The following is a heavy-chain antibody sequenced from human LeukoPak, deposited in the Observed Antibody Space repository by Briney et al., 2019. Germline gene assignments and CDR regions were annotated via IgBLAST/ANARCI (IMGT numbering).Heavy chain of an antibody. V-gene: IGHV4-59*01. J-gene: IGHJ6*03. D-gene: IGHD6-19*01. CDR2: IYYSGST. CDR3: ARASSGWTHNHYYMDV. CDR1: GGSISSYY. Sequence: SETLSLTCTVSGGSISSYYWSWIRQPSGKGLEWIGYIYYSGSTNYNPSLKSRVTISVDTSKNQFSLKLSSVTAADTAVYYCARASSGWTHNHYYMDVWGKGTTVTVSS.